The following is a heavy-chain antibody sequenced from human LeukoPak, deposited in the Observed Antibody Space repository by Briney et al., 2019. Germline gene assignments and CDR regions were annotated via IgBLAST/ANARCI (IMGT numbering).Heavy chain of an antibody. Sequence: TSETLSLTCAVYGGSFSGFYWSWIRQPPGKGLEWIGSIYYSGSTYYNPSLKSRVTISVDTSKNQFSLKLSSVTAADTAVYYCARGFIAVAGPFFDYWGQGTLVTVSS. CDR1: GGSFSGFY. CDR3: ARGFIAVAGPFFDY. D-gene: IGHD6-19*01. J-gene: IGHJ4*02. CDR2: IYYSGST. V-gene: IGHV4-34*01.